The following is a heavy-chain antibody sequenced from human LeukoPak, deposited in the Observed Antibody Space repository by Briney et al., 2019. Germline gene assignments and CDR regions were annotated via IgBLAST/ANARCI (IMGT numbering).Heavy chain of an antibody. V-gene: IGHV4-59*01. CDR1: GGSISSYY. J-gene: IGHJ4*02. CDR3: ARYDVWGSYRAFDY. D-gene: IGHD3-16*02. CDR2: IYYSGTT. Sequence: SETLSLTCTVSGGSISSYYWSWIRQPPGKGLEWIGYIYYSGTTNYNPSLKSRVTISVDTSKNQFSLKLTSVTAADTAVYYCARYDVWGSYRAFDYWGQGTLVTVSS.